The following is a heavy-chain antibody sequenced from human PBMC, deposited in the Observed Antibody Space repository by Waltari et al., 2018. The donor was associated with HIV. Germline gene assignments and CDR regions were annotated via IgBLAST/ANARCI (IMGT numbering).Heavy chain of an antibody. D-gene: IGHD3-22*01. J-gene: IGHJ4*02. V-gene: IGHV4-34*01. Sequence: QVQLQQWGAGLLKPSETLSLTCAVYGGSFSGYYWSWIRQPPGKGLEWIGEINHSGSTNYHPALKSRVTISVDTSKNQFSLKLSSVTAADTAVYYCARATYYYDSSGYYPFDYWGQGTLVTVSS. CDR2: INHSGST. CDR3: ARATYYYDSSGYYPFDY. CDR1: GGSFSGYY.